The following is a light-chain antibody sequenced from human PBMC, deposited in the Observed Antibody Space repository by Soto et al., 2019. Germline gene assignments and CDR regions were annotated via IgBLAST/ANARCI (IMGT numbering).Light chain of an antibody. CDR2: STS. J-gene: IGLJ1*01. CDR1: SSNIGSNT. Sequence: QSVLTQPPSASGTPGQIVAISCSGSSSNIGSNTVTWYQQLPGTAPKLLIYSTSQRSSGVPGRFSGSKSGASASLSISGLQSEDEADYNCAACDDRLDVYVFGTGTKVTVL. V-gene: IGLV1-44*01. CDR3: AACDDRLDVYV.